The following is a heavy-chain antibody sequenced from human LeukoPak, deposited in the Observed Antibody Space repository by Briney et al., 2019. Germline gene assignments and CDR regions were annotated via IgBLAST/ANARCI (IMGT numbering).Heavy chain of an antibody. CDR1: GFNFRSYW. CDR3: AREGKYYYDSSPYY. J-gene: IGHJ4*02. V-gene: IGHV3-7*01. CDR2: IKQDGSEK. D-gene: IGHD3-22*01. Sequence: GGSLRLSCAASGFNFRSYWMTWVRQAPGKGLEGVANIKQDGSEKYYVDSVKGRFTISRDNAKNSLYLQMNSLRAEDTAVYYCAREGKYYYDSSPYYWGQGTLVTVSS.